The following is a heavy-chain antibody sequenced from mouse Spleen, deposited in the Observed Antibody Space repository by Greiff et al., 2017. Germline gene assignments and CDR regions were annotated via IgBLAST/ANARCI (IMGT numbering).Heavy chain of an antibody. J-gene: IGHJ2*01. Sequence: QVQLKESGAELVRPGASVTLSCKASGYTFTDYEMHWVKQTPVHGLEWIGAIDPETGGTAYNQKFKGKAILTADKSSSTAYMELRSLTSEDSAVYYCTRRDDYGGDFDYWGQGTTLTVSS. CDR1: GYTFTDYE. CDR2: IDPETGGT. CDR3: TRRDDYGGDFDY. V-gene: IGHV1-15*01. D-gene: IGHD2-4*01.